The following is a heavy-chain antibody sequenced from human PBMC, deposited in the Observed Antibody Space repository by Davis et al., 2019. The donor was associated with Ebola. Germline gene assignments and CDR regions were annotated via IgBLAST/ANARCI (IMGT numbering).Heavy chain of an antibody. CDR3: ARTRGIFGVVTNYGKDV. CDR1: GYTFTSYY. J-gene: IGHJ6*02. D-gene: IGHD3-3*01. V-gene: IGHV1-46*01. Sequence: ASVQVSCKASGYTFTSYYMHWVRQAPGQGLEWMGIINPSGGSTSYAQKFQGRVTMTRDTSTSTVYMELSSLRSEDTAVYYCARTRGIFGVVTNYGKDVWGQGTTVTVSS. CDR2: INPSGGST.